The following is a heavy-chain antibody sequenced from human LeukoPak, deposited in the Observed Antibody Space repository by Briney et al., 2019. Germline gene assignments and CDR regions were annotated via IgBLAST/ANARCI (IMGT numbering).Heavy chain of an antibody. Sequence: ASVKVSCKASGYTFTSYGISWVRQAPGQGLEWMGWISAYNGNTNYAQKLQGRVTMTTDTSTSTAYMELRSLRSDDTAVYYCARVLGVISHYYFDYWGQGTLVTVSS. CDR1: GYTFTSYG. J-gene: IGHJ4*02. CDR2: ISAYNGNT. V-gene: IGHV1-18*01. D-gene: IGHD3-10*01. CDR3: ARVLGVISHYYFDY.